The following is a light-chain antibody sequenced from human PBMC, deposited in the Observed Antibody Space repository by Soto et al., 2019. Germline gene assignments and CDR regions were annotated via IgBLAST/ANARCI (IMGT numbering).Light chain of an antibody. CDR2: DAS. J-gene: IGKJ4*01. CDR1: QDISNY. CDR3: QQYDNLPRLT. V-gene: IGKV1-33*01. Sequence: DIQMTQSPSSLSASVGDRVTITCQASQDISNYLNWYQQKPGKAPKLLIYDASNLETGVPSRFSGSGSGTDFTFTISSLQPEDIATYYCQQYDNLPRLTVGGGTNVEIK.